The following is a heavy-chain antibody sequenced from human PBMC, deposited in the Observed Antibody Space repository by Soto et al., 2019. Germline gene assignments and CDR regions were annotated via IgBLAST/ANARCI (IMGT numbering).Heavy chain of an antibody. CDR2: LYGSGRGI. D-gene: IGHD4-17*01. CDR3: AKDAVSGDGVWLAHD. CDR1: GFPFPSYA. J-gene: IGHJ4*02. Sequence: GGSLRLSCAASGFPFPSYAIIWIRQVPGRGLEWVSGLYGSGRGIHYADSVKGRFTISRDNSAYTVYLQMNNLRVEDTATYYCAKDAVSGDGVWLAHDWGQGTVVTVSS. V-gene: IGHV3-23*01.